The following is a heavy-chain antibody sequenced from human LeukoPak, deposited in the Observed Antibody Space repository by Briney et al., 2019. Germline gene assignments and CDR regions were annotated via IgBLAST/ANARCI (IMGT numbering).Heavy chain of an antibody. Sequence: GGSLRLSCAASGFTFSSYGMHWVRQAPGKGLEWVAVIWYDGSNKYYADSVKGRFTVSRDNSKNTLYLQMNSLRAKDTAVYYCARSGPVVPAAMGYYYYGLGVWGQGTTVTVSS. J-gene: IGHJ6*02. CDR1: GFTFSSYG. CDR3: ARSGPVVPAAMGYYYYGLGV. D-gene: IGHD2-2*01. CDR2: IWYDGSNK. V-gene: IGHV3-33*01.